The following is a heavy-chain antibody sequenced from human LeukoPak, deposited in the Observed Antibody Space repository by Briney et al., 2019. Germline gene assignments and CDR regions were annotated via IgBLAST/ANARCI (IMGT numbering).Heavy chain of an antibody. Sequence: PSETLSLTCTVSGGSISSYYWSWIRQPAGKGLEWIGRIYTSGSTNYNPSLKSRVTMSVDTSKNQFSLKLSSVTAADTAVYYCARESRYLSSWYTDYWGQGTLVTVSS. CDR2: IYTSGST. CDR3: ARESRYLSSWYTDY. V-gene: IGHV4-4*07. CDR1: GGSISSYY. D-gene: IGHD6-13*01. J-gene: IGHJ4*02.